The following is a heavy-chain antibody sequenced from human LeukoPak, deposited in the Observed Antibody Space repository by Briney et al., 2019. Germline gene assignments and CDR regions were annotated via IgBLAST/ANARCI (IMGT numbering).Heavy chain of an antibody. Sequence: GRSLRLSCAASGFTFSSYGMHWVRQAPGKGLEWVAVIWYDGSNKYYEDSVKGRFTISRDNSKNKLYLQMNSLRAEDTAVYYCARQGSGWYQLYFDYWGQGTLVTVSS. D-gene: IGHD6-19*01. V-gene: IGHV3-33*01. CDR3: ARQGSGWYQLYFDY. CDR2: IWYDGSNK. CDR1: GFTFSSYG. J-gene: IGHJ4*02.